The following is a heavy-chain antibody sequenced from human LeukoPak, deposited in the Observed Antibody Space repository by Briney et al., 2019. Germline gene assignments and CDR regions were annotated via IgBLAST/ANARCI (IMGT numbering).Heavy chain of an antibody. J-gene: IGHJ4*02. CDR3: AKGSTYYYGSSAWFDY. CDR2: INWKGIRT. V-gene: IGHV3-20*04. CDR1: GFTFSSYN. Sequence: GGSLRLSCEASGFTFSSYNMNWVRQAPGKGLEWVSGINWKGIRTGYADSVKGRFTISRDNAKNSLYLHMNSLRAEDMALYYCAKGSTYYYGSSAWFDYWGQGTLVTVSS. D-gene: IGHD3-22*01.